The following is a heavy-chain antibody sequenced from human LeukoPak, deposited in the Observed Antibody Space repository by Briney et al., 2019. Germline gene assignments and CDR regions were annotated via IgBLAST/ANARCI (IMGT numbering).Heavy chain of an antibody. CDR1: GYTFTGYY. J-gene: IGHJ6*03. D-gene: IGHD1-1*01. CDR3: ARSPRTTDYYYMDV. Sequence: ASLKVSCKASGYTFTGYYIHWVRQAPGQGLEWMWRINPNTGGTNYEQKFQGRVTMASDTSISTAYMELSRLRSDDTAVYYCARSPRTTDYYYMDVWGKGTTVTVSS. V-gene: IGHV1-2*06. CDR2: INPNTGGT.